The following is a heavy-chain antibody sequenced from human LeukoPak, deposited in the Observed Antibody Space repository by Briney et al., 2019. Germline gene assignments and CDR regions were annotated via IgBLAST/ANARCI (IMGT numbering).Heavy chain of an antibody. D-gene: IGHD3-10*01. J-gene: IGHJ4*02. V-gene: IGHV4-39*07. CDR1: GGSISSSSYY. CDR3: ARVSGSYTFFDY. Sequence: SETLSLTCTVSGGSISSSSYYWGWIRQPPGKGLEWIGSIYYSGSTYYNPSLKSRDTISVDTSKNQFSLKLSSVTAADTAVYYCARVSGSYTFFDYWGQGTLVTVSS. CDR2: IYYSGST.